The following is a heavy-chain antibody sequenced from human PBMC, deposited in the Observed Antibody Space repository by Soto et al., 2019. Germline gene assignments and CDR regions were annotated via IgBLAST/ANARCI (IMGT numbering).Heavy chain of an antibody. Sequence: PGGSLRLSCSASGFTFSSYAMHWVRQAPGKGLEYVSAISSNGGSTYYADSVKGRFTISRDNSKNTLYLQMSSLRAEDTAVYYCVKVSGDFWTESLGYYFDYWGQGTLVTVSS. J-gene: IGHJ4*02. CDR1: GFTFSSYA. V-gene: IGHV3-64D*06. D-gene: IGHD3-3*01. CDR3: VKVSGDFWTESLGYYFDY. CDR2: ISSNGGST.